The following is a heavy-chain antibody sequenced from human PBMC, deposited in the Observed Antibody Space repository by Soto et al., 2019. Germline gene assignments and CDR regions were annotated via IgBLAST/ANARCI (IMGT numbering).Heavy chain of an antibody. Sequence: QVQLQESGPGLVKPSETLSLTCTVSGGSISSYYWSWIRQPPGKGLEWIGYIYYSGSSNYNPPLYCRVTIPVDTSKNQFSLQLSSVTAADTAVYSCARRDGGSLDYWGQGTLVTVSS. V-gene: IGHV4-59*08. J-gene: IGHJ4*02. CDR1: GGSISSYY. CDR2: IYYSGSS. D-gene: IGHD2-21*02. CDR3: ARRDGGSLDY.